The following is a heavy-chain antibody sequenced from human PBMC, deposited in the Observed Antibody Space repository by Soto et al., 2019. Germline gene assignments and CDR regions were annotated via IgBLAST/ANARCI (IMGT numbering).Heavy chain of an antibody. CDR3: AIPLIAAAGTSPGY. V-gene: IGHV3-74*01. Sequence: GGSLRLSCAASGFTFSSYWMHWVRQAPGKGLVWVSRINSDGSSTSYADSVKGRFTISRDNAKSTLYLQMNSLRAEDTAVYYCAIPLIAAAGTSPGYRGQGTLVTVSS. J-gene: IGHJ4*02. D-gene: IGHD6-13*01. CDR1: GFTFSSYW. CDR2: INSDGSST.